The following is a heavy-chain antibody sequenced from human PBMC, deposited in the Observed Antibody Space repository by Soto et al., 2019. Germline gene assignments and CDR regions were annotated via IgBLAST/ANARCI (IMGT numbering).Heavy chain of an antibody. J-gene: IGHJ5*02. Sequence: EASVKVSCKASGYTFTSYDINWVRQATGQGLEWMGWMNPNSGNTGYAQKFQGRVTMTRNTSISTAYMELNSLRSEDTAVYYCARDVVAAAGVDWFDPWGQGTLVTVSS. CDR1: GYTFTSYD. V-gene: IGHV1-8*01. D-gene: IGHD2-2*01. CDR3: ARDVVAAAGVDWFDP. CDR2: MNPNSGNT.